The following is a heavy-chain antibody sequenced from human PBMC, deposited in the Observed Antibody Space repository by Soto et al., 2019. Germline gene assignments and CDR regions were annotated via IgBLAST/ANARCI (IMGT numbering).Heavy chain of an antibody. CDR3: ARVALGYDYADV. J-gene: IGHJ6*02. D-gene: IGHD4-17*01. Sequence: GASVKVSFKAFGYTFNAFYMHWVRQAPGQGLEWMGVINPSGDGTSYAQKLQGRVTMTRDTSTSTVYMELSSLRSEDTAVYYCARVALGYDYADVWGQGTTVTVSS. V-gene: IGHV1-46*02. CDR1: GYTFNAFY. CDR2: INPSGDGT.